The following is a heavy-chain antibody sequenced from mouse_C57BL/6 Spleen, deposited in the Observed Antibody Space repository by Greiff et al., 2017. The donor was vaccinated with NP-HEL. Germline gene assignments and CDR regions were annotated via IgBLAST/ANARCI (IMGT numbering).Heavy chain of an antibody. J-gene: IGHJ2*01. Sequence: QVQLQQSGAELVRPGTSVKVSCKASGYAFTNYLIEWVKQRPGQGLAWIGVINPGSGGTNYNEKFKGKATLTAEKSSSTAYMQLSSLTSEDSAVYLCAREDGDYDYWGQGPTLSVSS. CDR1: GYAFTNYL. CDR2: INPGSGGT. V-gene: IGHV1-54*01. CDR3: AREDGDYDY. D-gene: IGHD2-13*01.